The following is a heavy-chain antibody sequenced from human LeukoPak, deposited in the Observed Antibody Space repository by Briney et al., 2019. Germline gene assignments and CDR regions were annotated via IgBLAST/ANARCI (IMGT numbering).Heavy chain of an antibody. CDR1: GFTFSSYG. V-gene: IGHV3-33*01. CDR3: ARDHYGSGALLAY. J-gene: IGHJ4*02. CDR2: IWYDGSNK. Sequence: GGSLRLSCAASGFTFSSYGMHWVRQAPGKGLEWVAVIWYDGSNKYYADSVKGRFTISSDNSKNTLNLQMNSLRTEDTAVYYGARDHYGSGALLAYWGQGTVVTVSA. D-gene: IGHD3-10*01.